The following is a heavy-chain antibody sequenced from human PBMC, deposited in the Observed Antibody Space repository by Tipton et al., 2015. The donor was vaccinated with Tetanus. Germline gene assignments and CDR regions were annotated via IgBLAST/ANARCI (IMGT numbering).Heavy chain of an antibody. CDR1: GFTFRSYW. V-gene: IGHV3-7*01. D-gene: IGHD6-6*01. CDR3: ASGSSLDY. Sequence: SLRLSCVASGFTFRSYWMSWVRQAPGKGLEWVANIKEDGSEMYYADSVKGRFTISRDNARNSLSVHMNSLTADDTAVYFCASGSSLDYWGQGTLVTVSS. J-gene: IGHJ4*02. CDR2: IKEDGSEM.